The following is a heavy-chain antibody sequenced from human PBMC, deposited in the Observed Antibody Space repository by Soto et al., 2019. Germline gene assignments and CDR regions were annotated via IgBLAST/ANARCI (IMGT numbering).Heavy chain of an antibody. V-gene: IGHV1-46*01. D-gene: IGHD6-13*01. CDR3: ARAGINWFDP. CDR2: INPSGGST. Sequence: QVQLVQSGAEVKNPGASVKVSCKASGYIFTSYHMHWVRQAPGQGLEWMGIINPSGGSTDYAQKSQGRVTMTSETSTSTVYMELSTLRSDDTAVYYCARAGINWFDPWGQGTLVIVSS. CDR1: GYIFTSYH. J-gene: IGHJ5*02.